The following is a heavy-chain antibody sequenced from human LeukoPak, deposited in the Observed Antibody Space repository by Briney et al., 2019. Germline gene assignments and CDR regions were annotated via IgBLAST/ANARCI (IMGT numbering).Heavy chain of an antibody. Sequence: SSETLSLTCTVSGVSISSYYWSWIRQPPGKGLEWIGYIFYSGSTNYNPSLKSRVTISVNTSKNQFSLTLTSVTTADTAVYYCARDPGHDYGDYFDYWGRGTLDSVSS. J-gene: IGHJ4*02. CDR3: ARDPGHDYGDYFDY. CDR1: GVSISSYY. V-gene: IGHV4-59*01. D-gene: IGHD4-17*01. CDR2: IFYSGST.